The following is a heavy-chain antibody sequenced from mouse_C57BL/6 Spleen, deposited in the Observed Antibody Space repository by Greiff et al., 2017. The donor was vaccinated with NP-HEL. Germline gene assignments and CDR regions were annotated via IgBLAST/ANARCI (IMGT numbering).Heavy chain of an antibody. CDR3: ARRSITTVVDDAMDY. CDR1: GFTFSDYG. J-gene: IGHJ4*01. Sequence: EVMLVESGGGLVKPGGSLKLSCAASGFTFSDYGMHWVRQAPEKGLEWVAYISSGSSTIYYADTVKGRFTISRDNAKNTLFLQMTSLRSEDTAMYYCARRSITTVVDDAMDYWGQGTSVTVSS. D-gene: IGHD1-1*01. V-gene: IGHV5-17*01. CDR2: ISSGSSTI.